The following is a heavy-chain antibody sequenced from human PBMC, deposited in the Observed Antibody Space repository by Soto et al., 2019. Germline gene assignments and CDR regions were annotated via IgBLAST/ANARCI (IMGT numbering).Heavy chain of an antibody. CDR2: IYHSGIT. D-gene: IGHD3-3*01. V-gene: IGHV4-4*02. J-gene: IGHJ5*02. CDR3: ATLKTYPIFGPYNWFDP. Sequence: QVQLQESGPGLVKPSATLSLTCAVSGVSISSNNWWRWVRQPPGKGLEWIGEIYHSGITNYNPTLKSRVTISVDTSKNQFSLKLSSMTAADTAVYYCATLKTYPIFGPYNWFDPWGQGTLVNVS. CDR1: GVSISSNNW.